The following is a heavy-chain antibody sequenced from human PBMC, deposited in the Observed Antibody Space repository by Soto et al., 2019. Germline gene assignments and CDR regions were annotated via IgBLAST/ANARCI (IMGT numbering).Heavy chain of an antibody. CDR2: ISSTGSTT. D-gene: IGHD2-15*01. CDR1: GFSFSGYT. CDR3: ARVFDCSGGSCYSGILYYYYMDV. Sequence: PGGSLRLSCAASGFSFSGYTMDWVRQAPGRGLEWLSYISSTGSTTFYADSVKGRFTISRDNAKNSLYLQMNSLRAEDTAVYYCARVFDCSGGSCYSGILYYYYMDVWGKGTTVTVSS. V-gene: IGHV3-48*01. J-gene: IGHJ6*03.